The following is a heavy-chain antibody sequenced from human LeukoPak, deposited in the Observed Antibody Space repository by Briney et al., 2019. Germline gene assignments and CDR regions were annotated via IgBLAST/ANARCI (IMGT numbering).Heavy chain of an antibody. CDR3: AKGTMVRGVISGFDY. CDR1: GFTFDDYA. V-gene: IGHV3-9*03. J-gene: IGHJ4*02. Sequence: GRSLRLSCAASGFTFDDYAMHWVRLAPGKGLEWDSGISWNSGSIGYADSVKGRFTISRDNAKNSLYLQMNSLRAEDMALYYCAKGTMVRGVISGFDYWGQGTLVTVSS. CDR2: ISWNSGSI. D-gene: IGHD3-10*01.